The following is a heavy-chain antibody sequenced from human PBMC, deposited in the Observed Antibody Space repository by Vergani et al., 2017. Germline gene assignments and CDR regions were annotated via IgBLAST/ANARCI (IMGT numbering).Heavy chain of an antibody. CDR2: ISSSSSYT. Sequence: QVQLVESGGGLVKPGGSLRLSCAASGFTFSDYYMSWIRQAPGKGLEWVSYISSSSSYTNYADSVKGRFTISRDNAKNSLYLQMNSLGAEDTAVYYCARRHGDKILDYWGQGTLVTVSS. J-gene: IGHJ4*02. D-gene: IGHD4-17*01. CDR1: GFTFSDYY. V-gene: IGHV3-11*06. CDR3: ARRHGDKILDY.